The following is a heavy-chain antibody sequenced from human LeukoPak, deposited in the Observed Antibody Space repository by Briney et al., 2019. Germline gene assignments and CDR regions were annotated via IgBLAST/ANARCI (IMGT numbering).Heavy chain of an antibody. CDR1: GYSFTSYW. J-gene: IGHJ6*03. CDR2: IYPGDSDT. D-gene: IGHD5-18*01. Sequence: GESLKISCKGSGYSFTSYWIGWVRQMPGKGLEWMGIIYPGDSDTRYSPSFQGQVTISADKSISTAYLQWSSLKASDTAMYYCARRTYSYGQNYYYYYYMDVWGKGTTVTVSS. CDR3: ARRTYSYGQNYYYYYYMDV. V-gene: IGHV5-51*01.